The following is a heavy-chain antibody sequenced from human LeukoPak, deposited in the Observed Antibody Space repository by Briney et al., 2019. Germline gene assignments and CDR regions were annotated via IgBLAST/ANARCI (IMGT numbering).Heavy chain of an antibody. J-gene: IGHJ4*02. CDR1: GGSISSSSYY. V-gene: IGHV4-39*07. CDR3: ARDHPPPDYYYDSSGYYRGGMTDY. D-gene: IGHD3-22*01. CDR2: IYYSGST. Sequence: SETLSLTCTVSGGSISSSSYYWGWIRQPPGKGLEWIGSIYYSGSTYYNPSLKSRVTISVDTSKNQFSLKLSSVTAADTAVYYCARDHPPPDYYYDSSGYYRGGMTDYWGQGTLVTVSS.